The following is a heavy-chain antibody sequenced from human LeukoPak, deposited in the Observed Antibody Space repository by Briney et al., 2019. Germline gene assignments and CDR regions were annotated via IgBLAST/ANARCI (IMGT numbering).Heavy chain of an antibody. Sequence: SETLSLTCTVSGGSISSYYWSWIRQPPGKGLEWIGYIYYSGSTNYNPSLKSRVTISVDTSKNQFSLKLSSVTAADTAVYYCASLPSRITIFGVVITHYFDYWGQGTLVTVSS. V-gene: IGHV4-59*08. CDR3: ASLPSRITIFGVVITHYFDY. CDR2: IYYSGST. D-gene: IGHD3-3*01. CDR1: GGSISSYY. J-gene: IGHJ4*02.